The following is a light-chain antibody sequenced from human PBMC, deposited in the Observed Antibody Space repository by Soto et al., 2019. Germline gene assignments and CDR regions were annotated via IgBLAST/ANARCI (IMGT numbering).Light chain of an antibody. CDR1: QGIRSA. CDR3: LQDYSYPWT. CDR2: AAS. J-gene: IGKJ1*01. Sequence: AIQMTQSPSSLSASVGDRVTITCRASQGIRSALGWYQQKPGKAPKLLIYAASTLQSGVPSKFSGNGSGTDFTLTISSLQPEDFATYYCLQDYSYPWTFGQGTKVEI. V-gene: IGKV1-6*01.